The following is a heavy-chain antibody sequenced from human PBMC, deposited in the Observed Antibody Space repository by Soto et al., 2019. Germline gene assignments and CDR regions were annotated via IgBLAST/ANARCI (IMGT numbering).Heavy chain of an antibody. CDR1: GFTFSNHV. CDR2: INRDSNT. Sequence: EEQLVESGGGLVQPVGSLRLSCAASGFTFSNHVMNWVRQAPGRGLEWVSSINRDSNTFYADSVKGRFTISRDNAKDSLYLQMNSLRADDTAVYYCVNGDYYVGQGTLVTVSS. J-gene: IGHJ4*02. CDR3: VNGDYY. D-gene: IGHD4-17*01. V-gene: IGHV3-48*01.